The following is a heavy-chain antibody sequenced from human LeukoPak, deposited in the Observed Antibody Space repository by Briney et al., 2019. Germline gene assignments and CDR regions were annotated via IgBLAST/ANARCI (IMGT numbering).Heavy chain of an antibody. CDR3: ARVVRYSYAGSDY. V-gene: IGHV4-30-4*01. CDR2: IYYSGSA. D-gene: IGHD5-18*01. Sequence: SETLSLTCTVSGGSISSGDSYWSWIRQPPGKGLEWIGYIYYSGSAYYNPSLRSRVTMSVDTSKNQLSLKLSSLTAADTAVYYCARVVRYSYAGSDYWGQGTLVTVSS. CDR1: GGSISSGDSY. J-gene: IGHJ4*02.